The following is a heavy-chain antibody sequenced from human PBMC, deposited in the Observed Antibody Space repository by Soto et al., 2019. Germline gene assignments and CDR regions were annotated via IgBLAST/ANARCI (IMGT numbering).Heavy chain of an antibody. J-gene: IGHJ6*02. CDR3: AAPPKWAAAATSYSYGMDV. CDR2: ISSSSSYI. Sequence: GGSLRLSCAASGFTFSSYSMNWVRQAPGKGLEWVSSISSSSSYIYYADSVKGRFTISRDNAKNSLYLQMNSLRAEDTAVYYCAAPPKWAAAATSYSYGMDVWGQGITVTVSS. CDR1: GFTFSSYS. D-gene: IGHD6-13*01. V-gene: IGHV3-21*01.